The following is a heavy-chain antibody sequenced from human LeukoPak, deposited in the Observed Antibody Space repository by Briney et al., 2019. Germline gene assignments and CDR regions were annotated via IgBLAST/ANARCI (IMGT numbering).Heavy chain of an antibody. CDR3: ARLAALPPDYYYMDV. CDR2: MNPNSGNT. J-gene: IGHJ6*03. Sequence: GASVKVSCKASGYTFTSYDINWVRQATGQGLEWMGWMNPNSGNTGYAQKFQGRVTITRNTSISTAYMELSSLRSEDTAVYYCARLAALPPDYYYMDVWGKGTTVTVSS. CDR1: GYTFTSYD. D-gene: IGHD1-14*01. V-gene: IGHV1-8*03.